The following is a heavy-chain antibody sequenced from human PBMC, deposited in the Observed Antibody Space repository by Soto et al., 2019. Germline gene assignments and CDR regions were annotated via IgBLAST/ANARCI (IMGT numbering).Heavy chain of an antibody. Sequence: SETLSLTCTVSGGSISSYYLSWIRQPPGKGLEWIGYIYYSGSTNYNPSLKIRVTISVDTSKNQFSLKLSSVTAADTAVYYCARGRDGYNSGYFDYWGQGTLVTVSS. CDR1: GGSISSYY. CDR3: ARGRDGYNSGYFDY. J-gene: IGHJ4*02. CDR2: IYYSGST. D-gene: IGHD5-12*01. V-gene: IGHV4-59*01.